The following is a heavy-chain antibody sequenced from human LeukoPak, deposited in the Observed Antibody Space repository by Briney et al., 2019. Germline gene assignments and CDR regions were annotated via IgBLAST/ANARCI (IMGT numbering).Heavy chain of an antibody. J-gene: IGHJ5*02. V-gene: IGHV3-11*01. CDR2: ISGSGGAI. CDR3: ARGQNWFDP. CDR1: GFTFSDYY. Sequence: GSLRLSCTASGFTFSDYYMSWIRQAPGKGLECLSYISGSGGAIYYADSLKGRFTVSRDNAKNSLYLQVNSLRAEDTAVYYCARGQNWFDPWGQGTLVTVSS.